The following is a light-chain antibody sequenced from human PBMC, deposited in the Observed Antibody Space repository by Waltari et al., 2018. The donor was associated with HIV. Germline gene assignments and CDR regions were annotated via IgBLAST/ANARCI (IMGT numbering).Light chain of an antibody. CDR1: SPNIGSNA. J-gene: IGLJ2*01. Sequence: QSVLTQPPSASGTPGQRVTISCSGGSPNIGSNAVNWYPQFPGTTPTLLIYSDDQRPSGVPDRFSGSKSAASASLAISGVQSEDEANYYCETWDDSLTAVVFGGGTQLTV. CDR3: ETWDDSLTAVV. CDR2: SDD. V-gene: IGLV1-44*01.